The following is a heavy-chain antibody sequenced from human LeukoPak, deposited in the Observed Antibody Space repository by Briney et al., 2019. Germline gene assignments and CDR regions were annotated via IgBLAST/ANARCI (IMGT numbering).Heavy chain of an antibody. Sequence: GGSLRLSCAASGFTFSSYGMHWVRQAPGKGLEWVAVISYDGSNKYYADSVKGRFTISRDNSKNTPYLQMNSLRAEDTAVYYCAKDLLPVAGSYYFDYWGQGTLVTVSS. D-gene: IGHD6-19*01. CDR2: ISYDGSNK. CDR1: GFTFSSYG. V-gene: IGHV3-30*18. J-gene: IGHJ4*02. CDR3: AKDLLPVAGSYYFDY.